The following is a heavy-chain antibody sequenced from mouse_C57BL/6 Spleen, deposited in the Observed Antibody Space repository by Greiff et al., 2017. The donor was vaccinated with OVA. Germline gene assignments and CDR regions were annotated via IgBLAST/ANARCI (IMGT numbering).Heavy chain of an antibody. V-gene: IGHV1-81*01. CDR2: IYPRSGNT. CDR1: GYTFTSYG. D-gene: IGHD3-1*01. CDR3: ARSAFGGLAY. J-gene: IGHJ3*01. Sequence: QVQLQQSGAELARPGASVKLSCKASGYTFTSYGISWVKQRTGQGLEWIGEIYPRSGNTYYNEKFKGKATMTADKSSSTAYMELRSLTSEDSAVYFCARSAFGGLAYWGQGTLVTVSA.